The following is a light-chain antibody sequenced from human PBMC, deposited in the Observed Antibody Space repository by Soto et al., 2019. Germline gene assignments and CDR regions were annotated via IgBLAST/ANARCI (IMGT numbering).Light chain of an antibody. J-gene: IGLJ1*01. V-gene: IGLV2-14*01. CDR3: SSYTSSSTRV. Sequence: QSALTQPASVSGSPGQWITISCTGTSSDVGGYNYVSWYQQHPGKAPKFVIYDVSNRPSGVSNRFSGSKSGNTASLTISGLQAEDEADYYCSSYTSSSTRVFGTGTKVTVL. CDR1: SSDVGGYNY. CDR2: DVS.